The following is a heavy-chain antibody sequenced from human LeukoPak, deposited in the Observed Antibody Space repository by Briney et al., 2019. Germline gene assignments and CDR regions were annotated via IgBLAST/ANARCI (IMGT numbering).Heavy chain of an antibody. J-gene: IGHJ4*02. CDR3: ARVIVVVPAAGGGDY. CDR1: GFTFSSYA. CDR2: ISYDGSNK. V-gene: IGHV3-30*04. D-gene: IGHD2-2*01. Sequence: PGRSLRLSCAAPGFTFSSYAMYWVRQAPGKGLEWVAVISYDGSNKYYADSVKGRFTISRDNSKNTLYLQMNRLRAEGTAVYYSARVIVVVPAAGGGDYWGQGTLVTVSS.